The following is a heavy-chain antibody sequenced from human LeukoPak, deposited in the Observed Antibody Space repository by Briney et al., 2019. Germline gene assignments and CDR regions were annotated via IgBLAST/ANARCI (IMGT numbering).Heavy chain of an antibody. CDR2: INSDGSST. D-gene: IGHD3-22*01. CDR1: GFTFSSYW. J-gene: IGHJ6*02. Sequence: GGSLRLPCAASGFTFSSYWMHWVRQAPGKGLVWVSRINSDGSSTNYADSVKGRFTISRDNAKNTLYLQMNSLRAEDTAVYYCARVGDSSGYYGYYYYYYGMDVWGQGTTVTVSS. CDR3: ARVGDSSGYYGYYYYYYGMDV. V-gene: IGHV3-74*01.